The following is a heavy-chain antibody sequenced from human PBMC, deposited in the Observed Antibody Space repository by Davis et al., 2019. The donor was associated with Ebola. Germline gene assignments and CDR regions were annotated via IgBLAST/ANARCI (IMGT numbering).Heavy chain of an antibody. CDR2: IYPGDSDT. J-gene: IGHJ3*02. CDR1: GYNFATYW. Sequence: GESLKISCQSSGYNFATYWIGWVRQMPGKGLEWMGIIYPGDSDTRYSSSFEGQVTISADKSISTAYLQWSSLKASDTALYYCARPSTSGQGNAFNIWGQGTMVRVSS. V-gene: IGHV5-51*01. CDR3: ARPSTSGQGNAFNI. D-gene: IGHD2-8*01.